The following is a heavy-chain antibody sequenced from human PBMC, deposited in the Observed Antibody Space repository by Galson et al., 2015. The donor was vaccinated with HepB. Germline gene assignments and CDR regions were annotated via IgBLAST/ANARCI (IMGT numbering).Heavy chain of an antibody. CDR1: GFTVSSNY. V-gene: IGHV3-53*01. D-gene: IGHD6-6*01. CDR2: IYRDGST. CDR3: ATSDQLPNTIEY. Sequence: SLRLSCAASGFTVSSNYMTWVRQAPGKGLEWVSVIYRDGSTYYADSVRGRFTISRDVSKNTVHLQIYNVRAEDTAVYYCATSDQLPNTIEYWGRGTQVTVSS. J-gene: IGHJ4*02.